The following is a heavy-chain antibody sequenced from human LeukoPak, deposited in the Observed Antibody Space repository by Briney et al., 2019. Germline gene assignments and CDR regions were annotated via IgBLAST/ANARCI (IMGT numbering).Heavy chain of an antibody. CDR3: AISYSGYDPIFDY. CDR1: GGSFSGYY. V-gene: IGHV4-34*01. Sequence: SETLSLTCAVYGGSFSGYYWSWIRQPPGKGLEWIGEINHSGSTNYNPSLKSRVTISVDTSKNQFSLKLSSVTAADTAVYYCAISYSGYDPIFDYWGQGTLVTVSS. CDR2: INHSGST. J-gene: IGHJ4*02. D-gene: IGHD5-12*01.